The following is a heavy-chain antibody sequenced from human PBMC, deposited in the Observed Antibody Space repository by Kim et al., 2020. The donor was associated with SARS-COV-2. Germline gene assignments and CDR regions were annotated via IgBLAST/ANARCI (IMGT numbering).Heavy chain of an antibody. CDR2: ISAYNGNT. J-gene: IGHJ3*02. D-gene: IGHD6-19*01. CDR1: GYTFTSYG. V-gene: IGHV1-18*01. CDR3: ARDSFLLFHSSQPVAGLGAFDI. Sequence: ASVKVSCKASGYTFTSYGISWVRQAPGQGLEWMGWISAYNGNTNYAQKLQGRVTMTTDTSTSTAYMELRSLRSDDTAVYYCARDSFLLFHSSQPVAGLGAFDIWGQGTMVTVSS.